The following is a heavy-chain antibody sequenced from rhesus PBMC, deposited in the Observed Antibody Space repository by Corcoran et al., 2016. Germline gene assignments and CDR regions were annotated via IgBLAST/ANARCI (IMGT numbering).Heavy chain of an antibody. CDR1: GFTFSGSG. Sequence: EVQRVESGGGLVQPAGSLRLSCAVSGFTFSGSGMSWVRQAPGRGLECVSYISNGGCSTYYAYSVKGRFTSSRDNSKNTLSLQMNSLRAEDTAVYDCAKQRLALDYWGQGVLVTVSS. D-gene: IGHD6-31*01. CDR3: AKQRLALDY. CDR2: ISNGGCST. J-gene: IGHJ4*01. V-gene: IGHV3S5*01.